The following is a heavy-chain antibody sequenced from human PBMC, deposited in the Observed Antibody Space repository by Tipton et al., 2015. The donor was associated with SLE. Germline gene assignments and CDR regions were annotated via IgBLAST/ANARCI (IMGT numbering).Heavy chain of an antibody. V-gene: IGHV3-23*03. J-gene: IGHJ6*03. D-gene: IGHD6-25*01. Sequence: SLRLSCAASGFSFSNYAMSWVRQAPGRGLEWVALIYSGGSGAYYADSVKGRFTISREISKNTVHLQMNSLRAEDTAVYYWAKDVSAAVAPYFLYFCSDVWGKGTPVTVSS. CDR2: IYSGGSGA. CDR1: GFSFSNYA. CDR3: AKDVSAAVAPYFLYFCSDV.